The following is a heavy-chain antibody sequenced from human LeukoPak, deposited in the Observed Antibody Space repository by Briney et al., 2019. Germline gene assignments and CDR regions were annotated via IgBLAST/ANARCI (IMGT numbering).Heavy chain of an antibody. V-gene: IGHV3-30*02. CDR2: IQYDGSKK. J-gene: IGHJ4*02. D-gene: IGHD4-17*01. CDR3: ARGHDYGDPPPLDY. Sequence: GGSPRLSCVASGFTFSSNGMHWVRQAPGKGLEWVTFIQYDGSKKYYADSVKGRFTISRDNSKNTLYLEMNSLRAEDTAVYYCARGHDYGDPPPLDYWGQGTLVTVSS. CDR1: GFTFSSNG.